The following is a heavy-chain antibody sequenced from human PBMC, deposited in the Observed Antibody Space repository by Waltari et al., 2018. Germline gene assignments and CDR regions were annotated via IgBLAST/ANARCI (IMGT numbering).Heavy chain of an antibody. V-gene: IGHV3-48*04. Sequence: EVQLVESGGGLVQPGGSLRLSCAASGMTFTTYSMNWVRQAPGKGLCWISYVSGDSGYIYYADSVRGRFTISRDNAQNSMYLQMNNLRADDTAVYYCAGIRRGFWFFDLWGRGTLVTVSS. CDR1: GMTFTTYS. CDR2: VSGDSGYI. CDR3: AGIRRGFWFFDL. J-gene: IGHJ2*01. D-gene: IGHD3-10*01.